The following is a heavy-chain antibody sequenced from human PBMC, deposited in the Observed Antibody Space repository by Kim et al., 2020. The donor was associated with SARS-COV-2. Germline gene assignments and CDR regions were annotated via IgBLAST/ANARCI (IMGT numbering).Heavy chain of an antibody. CDR1: GFTFDDYA. CDR3: ARVRTSNRAFVI. CDR2: ISWDGGSI. Sequence: GGSLRLSCAASGFTFDDYAMHWVRQAPGKGLVWVSGISWDGGSIGYADSVKGRFTVSRDNAKNSLYLQMNSLRAEDTAFYYCARVRTSNRAFVIWGQGT. J-gene: IGHJ3*02. D-gene: IGHD2-8*01. V-gene: IGHV3-9*01.